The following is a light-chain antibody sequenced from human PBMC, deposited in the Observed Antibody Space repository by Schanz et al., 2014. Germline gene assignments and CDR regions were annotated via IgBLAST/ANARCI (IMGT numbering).Light chain of an antibody. CDR2: GAS. CDR1: QSVSSN. CDR3: QQYTISPIT. V-gene: IGKV3-15*01. Sequence: EIVMTQSPATLSVSPGERATLSCRASQSVSSNLAWYQQKPGQAPRLLIYGASTRATGIPARFSGSGSGTDFTLTISRLEPEDFAVYYCQQYTISPITFGGGTKVEI. J-gene: IGKJ4*01.